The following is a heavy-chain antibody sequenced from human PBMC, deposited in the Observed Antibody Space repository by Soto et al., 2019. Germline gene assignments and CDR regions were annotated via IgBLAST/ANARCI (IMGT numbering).Heavy chain of an antibody. V-gene: IGHV4-34*01. CDR3: ARGPRGYCTNGVCPYYYYYYGMDV. Sequence: SETLSLTCAVYGGSFSGYYWSWIRQPPGKGLEWIGEINHSGSTNYNPSLKSRVTISVDTSKNQFSLKLSSVTAADTAVYYCARGPRGYCTNGVCPYYYYYYGMDVWGQGTTVNVSS. CDR1: GGSFSGYY. CDR2: INHSGST. J-gene: IGHJ6*02. D-gene: IGHD2-8*01.